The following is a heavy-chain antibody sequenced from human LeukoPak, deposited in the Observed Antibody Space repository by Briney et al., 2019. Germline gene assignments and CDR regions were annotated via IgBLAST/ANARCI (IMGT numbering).Heavy chain of an antibody. J-gene: IGHJ5*02. D-gene: IGHD3-3*01. Sequence: SETLSLTCTVSGGSISSGSYYWSWIRQPAGKGLEWIGRIYTSGSTNYNPSLKSRVTMSVDTSKNQFSLKLSSVTAADTAVYYCARDVSGYRRSDWFDPWGQGTLVSVSS. V-gene: IGHV4-61*02. CDR1: GGSISSGSYY. CDR2: IYTSGST. CDR3: ARDVSGYRRSDWFDP.